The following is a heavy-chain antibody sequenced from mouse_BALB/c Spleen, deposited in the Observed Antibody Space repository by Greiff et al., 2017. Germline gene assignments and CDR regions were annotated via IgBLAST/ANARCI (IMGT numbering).Heavy chain of an antibody. V-gene: IGHV1-54*01. CDR1: GYAFTNYL. J-gene: IGHJ3*01. Sequence: VKLMESGAELVRPGTSVKVSCKASGYAFTNYLIEWVKQRPGQGLEWIGVINPGSGGTNYNEKFKGKATLTADKSSSTAYMQLSSLTSDDSAVYFCAGGTAWFAYWGQGTLVTVSA. CDR2: INPGSGGT. D-gene: IGHD4-1*01. CDR3: AGGTAWFAY.